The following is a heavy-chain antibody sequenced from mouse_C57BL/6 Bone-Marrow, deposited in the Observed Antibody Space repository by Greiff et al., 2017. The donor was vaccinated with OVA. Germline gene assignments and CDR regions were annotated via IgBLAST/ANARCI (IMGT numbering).Heavy chain of an antibody. Sequence: EVHLVESGGGLVKPGGSLKLSCAASGFTFSSYTMSWVRQTPEKRLEWVATISGGGGNTYSHDSVKGRFTISRDNAKNTLSLQMSHLTCEDTALYYCASPNLQKGSAWFAYWGQGTLVTVSA. J-gene: IGHJ3*01. CDR3: ASPNLQKGSAWFAY. D-gene: IGHD2-1*01. CDR1: GFTFSSYT. CDR2: ISGGGGNT. V-gene: IGHV5-9*01.